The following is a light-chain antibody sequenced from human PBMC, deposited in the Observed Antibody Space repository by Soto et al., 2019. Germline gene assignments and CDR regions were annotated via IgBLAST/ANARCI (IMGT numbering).Light chain of an antibody. V-gene: IGLV2-23*01. CDR3: CSYAGSTTWV. CDR1: RNDVGSYDL. J-gene: IGLJ2*01. Sequence: QSALTQPASVSGSPGQSITISCTGTRNDVGSYDLVSWHQQHPGKAPKLMIYEGTKRPSGVSNRFSGSKSGNTASLTISGLQAEDEADYYCCSYAGSTTWVFGGGTKLTVL. CDR2: EGT.